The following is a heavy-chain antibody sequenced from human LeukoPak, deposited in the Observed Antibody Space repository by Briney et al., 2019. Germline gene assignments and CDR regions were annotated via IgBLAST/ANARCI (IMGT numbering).Heavy chain of an antibody. V-gene: IGHV4-61*02. D-gene: IGHD5-18*01. CDR1: GGSISIGGYY. CDR2: IYDSGST. Sequence: PSQTLSLTCTVSGGSISIGGYYWSWIRQPAGKGLEWIGRIYDSGSTNYNPSFKSRFTISVDTSKNQFSLRLTSVTAADTAVYYCARAWYSHGTFDHWGQGTLVTVSS. J-gene: IGHJ4*02. CDR3: ARAWYSHGTFDH.